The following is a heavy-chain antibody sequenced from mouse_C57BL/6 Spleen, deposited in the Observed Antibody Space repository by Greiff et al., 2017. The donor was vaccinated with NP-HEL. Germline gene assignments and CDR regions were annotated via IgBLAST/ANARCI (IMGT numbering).Heavy chain of an antibody. J-gene: IGHJ3*01. Sequence: VQLQQSGPELVKPGASVKISCKASGYTFTDYYMNWVKQSHGKSLEWIGDINPNNGGTSYNQKFKGKATLTVDKSSSTAYMELRSLTSEDSAVYYCARKGAYDDWFAYWGQGTLVTVSA. D-gene: IGHD2-3*01. CDR3: ARKGAYDDWFAY. CDR2: INPNNGGT. V-gene: IGHV1-26*01. CDR1: GYTFTDYY.